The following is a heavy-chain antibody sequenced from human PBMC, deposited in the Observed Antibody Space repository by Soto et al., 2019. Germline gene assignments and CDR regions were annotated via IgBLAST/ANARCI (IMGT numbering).Heavy chain of an antibody. CDR2: ISAYDGQS. V-gene: IGHV1-18*01. Sequence: GSSVKVSCKASGDGFSNHGFSWVRQAPGQGLEWMGWISAYDGQSNYTKKFQGRVTKTTDTSSSTAHMELRSLRSDDTAVYYCARGWYHDSSGYSAFHYWGMGTLVTVPS. CDR1: GDGFSNHG. D-gene: IGHD3-22*01. J-gene: IGHJ4*02. CDR3: ARGWYHDSSGYSAFHY.